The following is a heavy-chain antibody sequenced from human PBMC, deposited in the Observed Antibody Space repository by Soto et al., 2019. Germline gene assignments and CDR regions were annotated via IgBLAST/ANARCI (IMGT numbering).Heavy chain of an antibody. CDR1: GFPFSTSA. CDR3: ARPGGDY. V-gene: IGHV3-30*03. Sequence: QVQLVESGGGVVQPGMSQRLSCAASGFPFSTSAMHWVRQPPGKGLEWVAMISFVGGNTFYADSVKGRFTISRDNPKNTVYLQMNTLRLEDTAVYFCARPGGDYWGRGTLVIVSS. CDR2: ISFVGGNT. J-gene: IGHJ4*02.